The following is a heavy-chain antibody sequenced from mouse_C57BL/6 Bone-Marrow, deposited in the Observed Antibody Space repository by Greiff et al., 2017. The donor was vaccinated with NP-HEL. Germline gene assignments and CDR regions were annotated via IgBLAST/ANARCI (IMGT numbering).Heavy chain of an antibody. CDR2: IYPGDGDT. V-gene: IGHV1-82*01. J-gene: IGHJ4*01. Sequence: QVQLKESGPELVKPGASVKISCKASGYAFSSSWMNWVKQRPGKGLEWIGRIYPGDGDTNYNGKFKGKATLTADKSSSTAYMQLSSLTSEDSAVYFCARRDYYGSSFYYAMDYWGQGTSVTVSS. CDR3: ARRDYYGSSFYYAMDY. D-gene: IGHD1-1*01. CDR1: GYAFSSSW.